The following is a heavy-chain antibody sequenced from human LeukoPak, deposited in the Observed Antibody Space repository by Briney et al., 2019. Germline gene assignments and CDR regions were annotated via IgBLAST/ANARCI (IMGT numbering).Heavy chain of an antibody. CDR3: AKDVGGTYPYYFNY. Sequence: PGGSLRLSCAASGFTFRSYAMSWVRQAPGKGREWVSAIRGSGDNTSYADSVKRRFTISRENSKNTLFLQMNSLTAEDPAVYYCAKDVGGTYPYYFNYWGQGILVTVSS. V-gene: IGHV3-23*01. CDR2: IRGSGDNT. CDR1: GFTFRSYA. D-gene: IGHD1-26*01. J-gene: IGHJ4*02.